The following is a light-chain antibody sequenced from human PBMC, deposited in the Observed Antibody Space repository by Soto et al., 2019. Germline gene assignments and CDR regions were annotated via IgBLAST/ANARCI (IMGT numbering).Light chain of an antibody. Sequence: DIQMTQSPSSLSASVGDRVTITCRASQSISNYLNWYQQKPGKAPKLLIYAASSLQSGVPSRFSGSGSGTDFTLTISSLQPEDFATYYCQQSDSTPLFTFGPGTKVDI. V-gene: IGKV1-39*01. J-gene: IGKJ3*01. CDR1: QSISNY. CDR2: AAS. CDR3: QQSDSTPLFT.